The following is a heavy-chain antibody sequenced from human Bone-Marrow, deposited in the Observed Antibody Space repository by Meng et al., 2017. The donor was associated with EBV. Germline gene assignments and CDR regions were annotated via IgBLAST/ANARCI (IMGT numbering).Heavy chain of an antibody. CDR3: ARDHNPSLHGYGFDY. J-gene: IGHJ4*02. D-gene: IGHD5-12*01. V-gene: IGHV4-59*01. CDR1: GGSIRSDY. CDR2: IYYSGST. Sequence: QGQMQDAGPGLVKPSGTLSLTCPVSGGSIRSDYWSWIRQPPGKGLEWIGYIYYSGSTNYNPSLKSRVTISVDTSKNQFSLKLSSVTAADTAVYYCARDHNPSLHGYGFDYWGQGTLVTVSS.